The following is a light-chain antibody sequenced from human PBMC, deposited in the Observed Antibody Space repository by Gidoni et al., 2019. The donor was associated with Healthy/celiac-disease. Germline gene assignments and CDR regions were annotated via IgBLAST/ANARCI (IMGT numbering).Light chain of an antibody. V-gene: IGLV3-1*01. J-gene: IGLJ2*01. CDR3: QAWDSSTVV. CDR2: QDS. Sequence: SSELTQPPSVSVLPGQTASIPCSGDKLGDKYACWYQQKPGQSPVLVIYQDSKRPSGIPERFSGSNSGNTATLTISGTQAMDEADYYCQAWDSSTVVFGGGTKLT. CDR1: KLGDKY.